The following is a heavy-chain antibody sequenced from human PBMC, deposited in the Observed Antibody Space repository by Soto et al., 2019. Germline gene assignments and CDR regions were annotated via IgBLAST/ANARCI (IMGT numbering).Heavy chain of an antibody. J-gene: IGHJ3*02. D-gene: IGHD3-10*01. CDR3: AGGSRSYVARKDAFDI. V-gene: IGHV1-18*01. CDR1: GYTFTSYG. Sequence: ASVKVSCKASGYTFTSYGFNWVRQAPGQGLEWMGWISAYNGHTNYAHKLQGRVTMTTDTSTSTAYMELRSLRSEDTAVYSCAGGSRSYVARKDAFDIWGQ. CDR2: ISAYNGHT.